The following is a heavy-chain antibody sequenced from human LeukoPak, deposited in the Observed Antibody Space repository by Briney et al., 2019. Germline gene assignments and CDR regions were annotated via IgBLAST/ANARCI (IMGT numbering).Heavy chain of an antibody. CDR1: GGSISSYY. J-gene: IGHJ6*02. V-gene: IGHV4-59*01. CDR2: IYYSGST. Sequence: SETLSLTCTVSGGSISSYYWSWIRQPPGKGLEWIWFIYYSGSTNYNPSLKSRVTISIDTSKNQFSLKLSSVTAADTAVYYCARAFRVAVAGTRKLGYYYYGMDVWGQGTTVTVSS. CDR3: ARAFRVAVAGTRKLGYYYYGMDV. D-gene: IGHD6-19*01.